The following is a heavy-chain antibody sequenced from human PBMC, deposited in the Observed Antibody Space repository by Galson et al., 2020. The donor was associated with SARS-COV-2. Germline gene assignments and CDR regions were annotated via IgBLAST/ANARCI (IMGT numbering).Heavy chain of an antibody. V-gene: IGHV1-18*01. CDR3: ARDLSAAVASCWFDH. J-gene: IGHJ5*02. D-gene: IGHD6-19*01. Sequence: ASVKVSCKASGYTFTSYGISWVRQAPGQGLEWMGWISAYNGNTNYAQKLQGRVTLTTDTSTSTAYMELRSLRSDDTAVYYCARDLSAAVASCWFDHWGQGTLVTVSS. CDR1: GYTFTSYG. CDR2: ISAYNGNT.